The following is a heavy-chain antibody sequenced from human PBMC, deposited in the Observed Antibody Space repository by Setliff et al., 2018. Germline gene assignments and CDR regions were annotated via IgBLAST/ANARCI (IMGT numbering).Heavy chain of an antibody. CDR2: INTGGGSS. J-gene: IGHJ4*02. V-gene: IGHV1-46*01. CDR1: GYSLVTHY. CDR3: ARAGLASAGRKGVFDY. D-gene: IGHD6-13*01. Sequence: ASVKVSCKASGYSLVTHYMHWVRQAPGQGLEWMGLINTGGGSSSYAPKFQGRVTMTRDTSTSTVYMEMNILGSEDTAVCFCARAGLASAGRKGVFDYWGQGTLVTSPQ.